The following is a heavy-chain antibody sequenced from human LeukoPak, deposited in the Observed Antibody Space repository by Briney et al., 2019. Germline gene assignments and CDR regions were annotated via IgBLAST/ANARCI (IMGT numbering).Heavy chain of an antibody. D-gene: IGHD3-22*01. Sequence: PGGALRLSCAASGFTFSNYWMSWVRQTPGKGLEWVANIKHDGSEKYYADSVKGRFTISRENAKNSLYLQMNSLRAEDTAMYYCARRYYYDSSGYYTDNWGQGTLVTVSS. J-gene: IGHJ4*02. CDR3: ARRYYYDSSGYYTDN. CDR2: IKHDGSEK. V-gene: IGHV3-7*01. CDR1: GFTFSNYW.